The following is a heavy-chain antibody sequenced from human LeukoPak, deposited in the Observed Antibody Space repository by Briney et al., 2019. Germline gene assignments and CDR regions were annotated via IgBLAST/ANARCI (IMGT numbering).Heavy chain of an antibody. CDR3: ARGGYSYGWDY. Sequence: SVKVSCKASGGTFSSYAISWVRQAPGQGLEWMGRIIPILGIANYAQKFQGRVTITADKSTSTAYMELSSLRSEDTAVYYCARGGYSYGWDYWGQGTLVTVSS. CDR2: IIPILGIA. J-gene: IGHJ4*02. V-gene: IGHV1-69*04. CDR1: GGTFSSYA. D-gene: IGHD5-18*01.